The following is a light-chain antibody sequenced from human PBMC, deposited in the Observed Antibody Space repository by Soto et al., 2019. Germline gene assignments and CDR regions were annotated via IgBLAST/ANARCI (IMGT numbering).Light chain of an antibody. V-gene: IGLV2-14*01. J-gene: IGLJ2*01. CDR3: SSYTRDYTMI. CDR1: SSDIGAYDY. Sequence: QSVLTQVASVSGSPGQSITISCTGTSSDIGAYDYVSWYQHHPGKVPKLMISKVNNRPSGVSNRFSGSKSGNTASLTISGLQDEDEADYYCSSYTRDYTMIFGGGTKLTVL. CDR2: KVN.